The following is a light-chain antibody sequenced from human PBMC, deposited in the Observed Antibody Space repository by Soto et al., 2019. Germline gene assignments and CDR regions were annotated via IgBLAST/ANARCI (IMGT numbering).Light chain of an antibody. CDR3: CSYSSSSTFYV. CDR2: QVT. Sequence: QSVLAQPASVSGSPGQSITISCTGTSSDVGGYYYVSWYQHHPGKAPKLIIYQVTSRPSGVSNRFSASKSGNTASLTISAPQAEDEAPYYCCSYSSSSTFYVFGTGTKVTVL. V-gene: IGLV2-14*01. CDR1: SSDVGGYYY. J-gene: IGLJ1*01.